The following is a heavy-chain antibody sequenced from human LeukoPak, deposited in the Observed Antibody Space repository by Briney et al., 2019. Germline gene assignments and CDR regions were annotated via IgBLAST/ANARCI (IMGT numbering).Heavy chain of an antibody. J-gene: IGHJ2*01. Sequence: GGSLRLSCAASGFTFSTYSMNWVRQAPGKGLEWVSSISSSSSYIYYADSVKGRFTISRDNAKNSLYLQMNSLRAEDTAVYYCARDSPRIAVAGFYWYFDLWGRGTLVTVSS. CDR1: GFTFSTYS. V-gene: IGHV3-21*01. D-gene: IGHD6-19*01. CDR2: ISSSSSYI. CDR3: ARDSPRIAVAGFYWYFDL.